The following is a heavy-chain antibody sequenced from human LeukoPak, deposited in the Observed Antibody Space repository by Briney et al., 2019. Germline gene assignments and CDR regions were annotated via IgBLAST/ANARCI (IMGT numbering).Heavy chain of an antibody. J-gene: IGHJ4*02. CDR3: ARDEV. CDR2: IKEDGSEK. Sequence: GGSLRLSCEASGFSFSGSWMSWVRQAPGKGPEWVANIKEDGSEKYYVESVRGQFTISRDNAKGSLYLQMDSLRVEDTAVYYCARDEVWGQGTLVTVSS. CDR1: GFSFSGSW. V-gene: IGHV3-7*03.